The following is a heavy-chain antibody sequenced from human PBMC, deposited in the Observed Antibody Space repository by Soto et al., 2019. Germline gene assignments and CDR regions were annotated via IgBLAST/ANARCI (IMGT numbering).Heavy chain of an antibody. CDR1: GGSISSSSYY. D-gene: IGHD1-26*01. J-gene: IGHJ4*02. CDR2: IYYSGST. Sequence: QLQLQESGPGLVKPSETLSLTCTVSGGSISSSSYYWGWIRQPPGKGLEWIGSIYYSGSTYYNPSLKRRVPISVDASTNHCSLKRSSVTAADTAVYYRARRGGYPTIGYWGQGTRVTVSS. V-gene: IGHV4-39*02. CDR3: ARRGGYPTIGY.